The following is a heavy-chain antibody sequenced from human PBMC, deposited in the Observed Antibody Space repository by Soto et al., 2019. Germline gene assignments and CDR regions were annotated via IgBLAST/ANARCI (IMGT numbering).Heavy chain of an antibody. CDR3: ARVLVVTDYAFDI. Sequence: ASVKVSCKASGYTFTSYDVNWVRLAPGQGLEWMGWMNPNCGRTDYAQKFQGRVTMTRDTSTSTVYMELSSLRSEDTAVYYCARVLVVTDYAFDIWGQGTMVTVSS. D-gene: IGHD2-21*02. J-gene: IGHJ3*02. V-gene: IGHV1-8*01. CDR2: MNPNCGRT. CDR1: GYTFTSYD.